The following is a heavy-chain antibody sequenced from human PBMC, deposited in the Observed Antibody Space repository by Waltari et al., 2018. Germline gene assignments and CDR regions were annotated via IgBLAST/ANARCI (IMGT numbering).Heavy chain of an antibody. J-gene: IGHJ6*03. CDR1: GGSISSYY. CDR2: IYTSGST. Sequence: QVQLQESGPGLVKPSETLSLPCTVSGGSISSYYWSWIRQPAGQGPEWIGSIYTSGSTNDNPSLKSRVTMSVDTSKNQFSLKLSSVTAADTAVYYCAREYSGYDYGFYYYYYMDVWGKGTTVTISS. D-gene: IGHD5-12*01. V-gene: IGHV4-4*07. CDR3: AREYSGYDYGFYYYYYMDV.